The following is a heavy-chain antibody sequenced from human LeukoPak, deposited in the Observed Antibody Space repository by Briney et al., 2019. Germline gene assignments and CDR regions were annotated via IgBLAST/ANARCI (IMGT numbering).Heavy chain of an antibody. V-gene: IGHV4-61*02. D-gene: IGHD3-16*02. CDR3: ARAHTLTFGGVIVRGRARRLFGP. J-gene: IGHJ5*02. CDR2: IYTSGRT. CDR1: GGSISSVSHH. Sequence: SETLSLTCTVSGGSISSVSHHWNWIRQSAGKGLEWIRRIYTSGRTSYNPYLKSRVTMSIDTSQNQFSLKLTSVTVADTAVYYCARAHTLTFGGVIVRGRARRLFGPWGQGTLVTVSS.